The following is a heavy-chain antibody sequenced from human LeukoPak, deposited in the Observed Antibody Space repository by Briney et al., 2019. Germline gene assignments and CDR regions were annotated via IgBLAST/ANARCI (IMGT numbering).Heavy chain of an antibody. V-gene: IGHV3-30-3*01. D-gene: IGHD3-3*01. CDR1: GFTFSSYA. J-gene: IGHJ4*02. Sequence: GGSLRLSCAASGFTFSSYAMHWVRQAPGKGLEWVAVISYDGSNKYYADSVKGRFTISRDNSKNTLYLQMNSLRAEDTAVYYCARDPYDCWGQGTLVTVSS. CDR3: ARDPYDC. CDR2: ISYDGSNK.